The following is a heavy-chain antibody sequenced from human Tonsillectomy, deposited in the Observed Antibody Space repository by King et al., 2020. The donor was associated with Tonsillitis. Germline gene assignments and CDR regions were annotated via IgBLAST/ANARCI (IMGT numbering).Heavy chain of an antibody. J-gene: IGHJ3*02. Sequence: QLVQSGAEVKKPGSSVKVSCKAPGGTFSTYAISWVRQAPGQGLEWMGAIIPIFGKINYALEFQGRVTITADESTSIAYMELSSLRSDDTAVYYCARDATFYGSGSHAFDIWGQGTMVTVSS. D-gene: IGHD3-10*01. CDR2: IIPIFGKI. V-gene: IGHV1-69*12. CDR1: GGTFSTYA. CDR3: ARDATFYGSGSHAFDI.